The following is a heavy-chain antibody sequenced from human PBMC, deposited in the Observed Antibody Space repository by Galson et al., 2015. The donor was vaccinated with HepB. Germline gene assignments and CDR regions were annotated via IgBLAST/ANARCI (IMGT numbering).Heavy chain of an antibody. Sequence: CAASGFTFSSYGMHWVRQAPGKGLEWAAVISYDGSNKYYADSVKGRFTISRDNSKNTLYLQMNSLRAEDTAVYYCAKAQSSIGFDWGQGTLVTVSS. D-gene: IGHD6-6*01. V-gene: IGHV3-30*18. CDR2: ISYDGSNK. J-gene: IGHJ4*02. CDR3: AKAQSSIGFD. CDR1: GFTFSSYG.